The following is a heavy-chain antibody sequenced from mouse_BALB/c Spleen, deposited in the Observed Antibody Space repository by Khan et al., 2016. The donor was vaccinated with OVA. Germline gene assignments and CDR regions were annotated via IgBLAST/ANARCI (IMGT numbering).Heavy chain of an antibody. D-gene: IGHD1-1*01. J-gene: IGHJ1*01. Sequence: EVELVESGGGLVKPGGSLKLSCAASGFTFSSYAMSWVRQTPEKRLEWVATISSSGNYTYYPDSVKGRFTISRDNAKNTLYLQMSSLRSEDTAMYYCARPAITTVVAASYGFFDDWGAGTTVTVSS. V-gene: IGHV5-9-3*01. CDR1: GFTFSSYA. CDR2: ISSSGNYT. CDR3: ARPAITTVVAASYGFFDD.